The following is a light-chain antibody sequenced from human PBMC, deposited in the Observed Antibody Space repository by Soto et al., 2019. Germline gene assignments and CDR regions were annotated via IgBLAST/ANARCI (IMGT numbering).Light chain of an antibody. Sequence: EIVMTQSPATLSVSPGERATLSCRASQSVSYNLAGYQQKPGQGPRLLIYGAFTRATGSPARFSGSGSGTEFTLAISSLQSEDFAVYYCEHYKNWPPLTFGGGTKVEIK. CDR3: EHYKNWPPLT. CDR2: GAF. CDR1: QSVSYN. V-gene: IGKV3-15*01. J-gene: IGKJ4*01.